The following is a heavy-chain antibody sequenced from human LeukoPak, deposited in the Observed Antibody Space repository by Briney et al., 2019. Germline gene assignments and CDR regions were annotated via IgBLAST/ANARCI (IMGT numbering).Heavy chain of an antibody. D-gene: IGHD2-15*01. CDR2: ISSSSRFI. J-gene: IGHJ2*01. V-gene: IGHV3-21*01. Sequence: GGSLRLSCAASGFTFSSYEMNWVRQAPGKGLEWVSLISSSSRFIYYGDSVKGRFTISRDNAKKSLYLQMNSLRAEDTAVYYCARAVYCSGGGCFWYFDLWGRGTLVTVSS. CDR1: GFTFSSYE. CDR3: ARAVYCSGGGCFWYFDL.